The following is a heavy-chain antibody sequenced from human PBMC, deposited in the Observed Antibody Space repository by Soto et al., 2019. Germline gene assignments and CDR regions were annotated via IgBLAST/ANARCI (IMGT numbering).Heavy chain of an antibody. J-gene: IGHJ5*02. V-gene: IGHV4-59*06. CDR3: ARSSQSTVTTFDH. CDR1: GGSISSYY. CDR2: IYYSGST. Sequence: PSETLSLTCTDSGGSISSYYWSWIRQPPGKGLEWIGYIYYSGSTYYNPSLKSRVTISVDTSKNQFSLKLSSVTAADTAVYYCARSSQSTVTTFDHWGQGTLGTVSS. D-gene: IGHD4-17*01.